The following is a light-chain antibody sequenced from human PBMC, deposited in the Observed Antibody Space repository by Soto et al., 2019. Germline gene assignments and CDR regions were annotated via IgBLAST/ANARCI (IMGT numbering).Light chain of an antibody. CDR1: NIGSKN. CDR3: QVWDSSRDHYV. Sequence: SYELTQPPSVSVAPGQTARITCGGTNIGSKNVHWYQQKPGQAPVLVVYDDSDRPSGIPERFSGSNSGNTATLTISRVEAGDEADYYCQVWDSSRDHYVFGTGTKVTVL. CDR2: DDS. J-gene: IGLJ1*01. V-gene: IGLV3-21*02.